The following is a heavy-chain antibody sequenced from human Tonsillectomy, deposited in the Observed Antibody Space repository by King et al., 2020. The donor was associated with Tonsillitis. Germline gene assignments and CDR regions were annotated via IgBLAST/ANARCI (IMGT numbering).Heavy chain of an antibody. Sequence: VQLVESGGGVVQPGRSLRLSCAASGFTFSSYGMHWVRQAPGKGLEWVAVISYDGSNKYYADSVKGRFTISRDNSKNTLYLQMNSLRAEDTAVYHCAKDYYVFWSGHYFYYGMDVWGQGTTVTVSS. J-gene: IGHJ6*02. CDR3: AKDYYVFWSGHYFYYGMDV. CDR1: GFTFSSYG. D-gene: IGHD3-3*01. V-gene: IGHV3-30*18. CDR2: ISYDGSNK.